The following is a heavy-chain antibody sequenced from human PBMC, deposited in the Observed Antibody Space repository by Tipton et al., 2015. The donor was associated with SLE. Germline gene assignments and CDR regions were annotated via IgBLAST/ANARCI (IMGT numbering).Heavy chain of an antibody. D-gene: IGHD4-17*01. V-gene: IGHV4-38-2*02. CDR3: ARVGPYGDYSGD. J-gene: IGHJ4*02. CDR1: GYSISSGYY. CDR2: IYRSGNT. Sequence: TLSLTCTVSGYSISSGYYWGWIRQPPGKGLEWIGSIYRSGNTFYNPSLKSRVTISVDTSKNQFSLKLSSVTAADTAVYYCARVGPYGDYSGDWGQGTLVTVSS.